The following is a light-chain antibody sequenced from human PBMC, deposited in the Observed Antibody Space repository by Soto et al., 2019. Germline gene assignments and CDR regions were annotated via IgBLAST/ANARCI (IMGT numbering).Light chain of an antibody. Sequence: MTQSPDTLSVSPGDRVTLSCRASHSVGTNLAWYQQKPGQAPRLLIYGASARATDVPVRFSGSGSGTEFTLTISSLQSEDFAVYYCQQYGSPWTFGQGTKVEIK. CDR3: QQYGSPWT. CDR2: GAS. CDR1: HSVGTN. J-gene: IGKJ1*01. V-gene: IGKV3-15*01.